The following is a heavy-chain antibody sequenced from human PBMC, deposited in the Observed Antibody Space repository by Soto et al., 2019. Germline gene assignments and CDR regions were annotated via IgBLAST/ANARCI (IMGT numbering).Heavy chain of an antibody. CDR2: IRSKAYGGTT. V-gene: IGHV3-49*03. CDR3: TRPTSWEYYDFWSGYYGQLYYYMDV. CDR1: GFTFGDYA. Sequence: EVQLVESGGGLVQPGRSLRLSCTASGFTFGDYAMSWFRQAPGKGLEWVGFIRSKAYGGTTEYAASVKGRFTISRDDSKSIAYLQMNSLKHEDTAVYYCTRPTSWEYYDFWSGYYGQLYYYMDVWGKGTTVTVSS. D-gene: IGHD3-3*01. J-gene: IGHJ6*03.